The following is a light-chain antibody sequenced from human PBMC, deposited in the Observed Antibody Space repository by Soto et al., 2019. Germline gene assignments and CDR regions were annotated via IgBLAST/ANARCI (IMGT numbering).Light chain of an antibody. CDR2: DVS. V-gene: IGLV2-11*01. CDR1: NSDVGGYNY. Sequence: QSALTQPRSVSGSPGQSVTISCTGTNSDVGGYNYVSWYQQHPGKAPKLMIYDVSKRPSGVPDRFSGSKSGNTASLTISGLQAEDEADYYCCSYAGSYNFYVFGTGTKVTVL. CDR3: CSYAGSYNFYV. J-gene: IGLJ1*01.